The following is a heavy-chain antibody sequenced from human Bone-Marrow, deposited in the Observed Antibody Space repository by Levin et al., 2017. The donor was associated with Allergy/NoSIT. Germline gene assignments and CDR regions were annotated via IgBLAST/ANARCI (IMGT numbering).Heavy chain of an antibody. Sequence: GGSLRLSCAASGFTFSSYSMNWVRQAPGKGLEWVSSISSSSSYIYYADSVKGRFTISRDNAKNSLYLQMNSLRAEGTAVYYCARAENIAVAGTGDYWGQGTLVTVSS. CDR2: ISSSSSYI. D-gene: IGHD6-19*01. V-gene: IGHV3-21*01. CDR1: GFTFSSYS. J-gene: IGHJ4*02. CDR3: ARAENIAVAGTGDY.